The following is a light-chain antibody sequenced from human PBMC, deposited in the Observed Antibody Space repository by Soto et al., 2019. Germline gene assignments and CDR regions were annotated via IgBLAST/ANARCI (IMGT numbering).Light chain of an antibody. CDR1: QTIYIW. J-gene: IGKJ1*01. Sequence: DIQMTQSPSSLSASVGDRVTITCRASQTIYIWLAWYQQKPGKAPNLLLYDASDLESGVPSRFSGSGSGTEFTLTISSLQPDDFATYYCQQYHSSSSFGQGTKVDIK. V-gene: IGKV1-5*01. CDR3: QQYHSSSS. CDR2: DAS.